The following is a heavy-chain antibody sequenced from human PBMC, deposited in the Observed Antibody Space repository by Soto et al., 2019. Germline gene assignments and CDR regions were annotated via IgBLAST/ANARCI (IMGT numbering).Heavy chain of an antibody. CDR2: IFSNDEK. V-gene: IGHV2-26*01. Sequence: QVTLKESGPVLVKPTETLTLTCTVSGFSLSNARMGVSWIRQPPGKALEWLAHIFSNDEKSYSPSLKSRLTLSNDPSKSQVVLTMTNVDPVDTATYYCARGQGAVAALKAGFDIWGQGTMVTVSS. CDR1: GFSLSNARMG. D-gene: IGHD6-19*01. CDR3: ARGQGAVAALKAGFDI. J-gene: IGHJ3*02.